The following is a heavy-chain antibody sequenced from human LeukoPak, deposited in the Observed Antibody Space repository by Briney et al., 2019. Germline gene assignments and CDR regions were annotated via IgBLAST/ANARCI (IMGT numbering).Heavy chain of an antibody. CDR3: ARGRAAAIPYYYYYMDV. V-gene: IGHV1-8*03. D-gene: IGHD2-2*01. J-gene: IGHJ6*03. Sequence: ASVTVSCKASGYTFTSYDINWVRQATGQGLEWMGWMNPNSGNTGYAQKFQGRVTITRNTSISTAYMELSSLRSEDTAVYYCARGRAAAIPYYYYYMDVWGKGTTVTVSS. CDR2: MNPNSGNT. CDR1: GYTFTSYD.